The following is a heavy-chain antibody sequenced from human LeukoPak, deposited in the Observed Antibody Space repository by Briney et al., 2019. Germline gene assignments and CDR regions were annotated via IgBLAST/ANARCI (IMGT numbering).Heavy chain of an antibody. Sequence: ASETLSLTCTVSGGSISSYYWSWIRQPPGKGLEWIGYIYYSGSTNYNPSPKSRVTISVDTSKNQFSLKLSSVTAADTAVYYCASSYGDYSSGFDYWGQGTLVTVSS. CDR3: ASSYGDYSSGFDY. D-gene: IGHD4-17*01. J-gene: IGHJ4*02. V-gene: IGHV4-59*01. CDR1: GGSISSYY. CDR2: IYYSGST.